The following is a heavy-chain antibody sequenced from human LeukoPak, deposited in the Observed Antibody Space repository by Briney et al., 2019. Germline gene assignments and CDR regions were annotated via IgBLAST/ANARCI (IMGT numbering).Heavy chain of an antibody. CDR1: GFTFCSYS. J-gene: IGHJ3*02. V-gene: IGHV3-21*01. Sequence: GGSLRLSCAASGFTFCSYSMNWVRQAPGKELEWVSSISSSSSYIYYADSVKGRFTISRDNAKNSLYLQMNSLRAEDTAVYYCAKGHAAVVVVAATFAFDIWGQGTMVTVSS. D-gene: IGHD2-15*01. CDR3: AKGHAAVVVVAATFAFDI. CDR2: ISSSSSYI.